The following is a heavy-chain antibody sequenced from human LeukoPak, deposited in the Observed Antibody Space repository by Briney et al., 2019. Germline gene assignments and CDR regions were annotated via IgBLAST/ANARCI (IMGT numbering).Heavy chain of an antibody. CDR3: ARELYYYYMGV. J-gene: IGHJ6*03. CDR1: GFTFSRYW. V-gene: IGHV3-74*01. Sequence: GGSLRLSCAASGFTFSRYWMHWVRQTPGKGPVWVSRINGDGSSTNYADSVKGRFTISRDNAQNTLYLQMNSLRAEDTAVYYCARELYYYYMGVWGKGTTVTVSS. CDR2: INGDGSST.